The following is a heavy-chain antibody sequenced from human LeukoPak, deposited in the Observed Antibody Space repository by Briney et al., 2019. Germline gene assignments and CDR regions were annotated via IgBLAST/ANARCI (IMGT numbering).Heavy chain of an antibody. V-gene: IGHV4-39*01. Sequence: SETLSLTCTVSGGSISSSSYYWGWIRQPPGKGLEWIGSIYYSGSTYYNPSLKSRVTISVDTSKNQFSLKLSSVTAADTAVYYCARPQEKDILTGSLYYWGQGTLVTVSS. D-gene: IGHD3-9*01. CDR2: IYYSGST. CDR1: GGSISSSSYY. CDR3: ARPQEKDILTGSLYY. J-gene: IGHJ4*02.